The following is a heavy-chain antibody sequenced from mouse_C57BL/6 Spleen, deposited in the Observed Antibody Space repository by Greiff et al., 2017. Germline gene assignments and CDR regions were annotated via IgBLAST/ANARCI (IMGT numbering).Heavy chain of an antibody. D-gene: IGHD1-1*01. Sequence: EVKLMESGGGLVQPGGSLSLSCAASGFTFTDYYMSWVRQPPGKALEWLGFIRNKANGYTTEYSASVKGRFTISRDNSQSILYLQMNALRAEDSATYYCARGITTRGYAMDYWGQGTSVTVSS. CDR2: IRNKANGYTT. CDR3: ARGITTRGYAMDY. V-gene: IGHV7-3*01. CDR1: GFTFTDYY. J-gene: IGHJ4*01.